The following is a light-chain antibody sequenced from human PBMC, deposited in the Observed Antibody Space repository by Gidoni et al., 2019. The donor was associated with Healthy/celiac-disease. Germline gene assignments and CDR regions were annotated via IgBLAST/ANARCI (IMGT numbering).Light chain of an antibody. Sequence: EIVLTQSPATLSLSPRERVTISCRASQSVSSYLAWYQQKPGQAPRLLIYDASNRATGIPARFSGSGSGTDFTLTISSLEPEDFAVYYCQQRSNRLTFGGGTKVEIK. J-gene: IGKJ4*01. CDR1: QSVSSY. CDR2: DAS. V-gene: IGKV3-11*01. CDR3: QQRSNRLT.